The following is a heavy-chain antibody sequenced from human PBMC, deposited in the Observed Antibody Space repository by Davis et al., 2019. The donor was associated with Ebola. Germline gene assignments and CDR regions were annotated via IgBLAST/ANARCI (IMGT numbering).Heavy chain of an antibody. J-gene: IGHJ3*02. CDR1: GGSISSSTYY. CDR3: ASLRYFDWLLRAYDAFDI. D-gene: IGHD3-9*01. CDR2: IYYSGST. Sequence: SETLSLTCTVSGGSISSSTYYWGWIRQPPGKGLEWIGSIYYSGSTYYNPSLKSRVTISVDTSKNQFSLKLSSVTAADTAVYYCASLRYFDWLLRAYDAFDIWGQGTMVTVSS. V-gene: IGHV4-39*01.